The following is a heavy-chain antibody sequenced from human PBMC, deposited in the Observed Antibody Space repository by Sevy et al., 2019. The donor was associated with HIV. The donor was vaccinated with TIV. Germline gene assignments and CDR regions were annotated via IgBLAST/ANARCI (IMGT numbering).Heavy chain of an antibody. CDR2: IIPIFGTA. J-gene: IGHJ4*02. Sequence: ASVKVSCKASGGTFSSYAISWVRQAPGQGLEWMGGIIPIFGTANYAQKFQGRVTITADESTSTAYMELSSLRSEDTAVYYCARRYSSDRFSFDYWGQGTLVTVSS. V-gene: IGHV1-69*13. CDR3: ARRYSSDRFSFDY. CDR1: GGTFSSYA. D-gene: IGHD6-19*01.